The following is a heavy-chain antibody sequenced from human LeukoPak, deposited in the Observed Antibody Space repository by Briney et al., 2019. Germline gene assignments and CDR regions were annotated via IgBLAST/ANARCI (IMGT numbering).Heavy chain of an antibody. V-gene: IGHV1-2*02. CDR2: NNPNSGGT. D-gene: IGHD6-6*01. CDR3: ASPGLSYSSSSGRGDYYYYMDV. CDR1: GYTFIGYY. Sequence: ASVKVSCKASGYTFIGYYLHWVRQAPGQGLEWMGCNNPNSGGTNYAQKFQGRVTMTRDTSISTAYMELSRLRSDDTAVYYCASPGLSYSSSSGRGDYYYYMDVWGKGTTVTVSS. J-gene: IGHJ6*03.